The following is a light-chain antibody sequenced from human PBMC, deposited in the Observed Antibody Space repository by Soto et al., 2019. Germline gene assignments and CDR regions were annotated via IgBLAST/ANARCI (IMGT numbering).Light chain of an antibody. Sequence: EIVLTQSPGTLSLSPGERVTLSCRASQSVCSRCLAWYQQKPGQSPRLLIYGASSRATGIPDRFSGSESGTDFTLTISRLEPEDFAVYYCQHYGTTPWTFGQGTKVGIK. CDR2: GAS. J-gene: IGKJ1*01. CDR1: QSVCSRC. V-gene: IGKV3-20*01. CDR3: QHYGTTPWT.